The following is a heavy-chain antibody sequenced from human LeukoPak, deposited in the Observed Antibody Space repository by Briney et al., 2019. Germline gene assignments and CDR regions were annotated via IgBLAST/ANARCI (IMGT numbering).Heavy chain of an antibody. CDR2: ITSESVNK. Sequence: GGSLRLSCEASGFAFDNYTMVWVRQAPGQGLEWVSSITSESVNKYYADSLKGRFTVSRDNAEKSLFLQMDSLRAEDTAVYYCAKVQDGARWYEYFEHWGQGTLVTVSS. J-gene: IGHJ1*01. CDR3: AKVQDGARWYEYFEH. D-gene: IGHD4/OR15-4a*01. V-gene: IGHV3-21*01. CDR1: GFAFDNYT.